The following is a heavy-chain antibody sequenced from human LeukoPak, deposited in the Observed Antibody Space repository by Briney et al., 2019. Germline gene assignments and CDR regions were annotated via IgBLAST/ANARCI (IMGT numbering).Heavy chain of an antibody. J-gene: IGHJ4*02. V-gene: IGHV3-30*02. CDR1: GFSFSSYG. Sequence: PGGSLRLSCAASGFSFSSYGIHWVRQAPGKGLEWVAFIRYDGSKKYYADSVKGRFTISRDNSKNTLYLQMNSLRAEDTAVYYCAKAGSHGDYFDYWGQGTLVTVSS. D-gene: IGHD3-10*01. CDR2: IRYDGSKK. CDR3: AKAGSHGDYFDY.